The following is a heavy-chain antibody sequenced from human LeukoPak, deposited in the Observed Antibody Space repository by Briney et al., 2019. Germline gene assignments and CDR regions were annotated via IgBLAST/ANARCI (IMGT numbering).Heavy chain of an antibody. CDR3: AKGRRDAYNFDFDY. CDR2: ISSSGSTI. J-gene: IGHJ4*02. V-gene: IGHV3-11*01. D-gene: IGHD5-24*01. Sequence: PGGSLRLSCAASGFTFSDYYMSWIRQAPGKGLEWVSYISSSGSTIYYVDSVKGRFTISRDNAKNSLYLQMNSLRAEDTAVYYCAKGRRDAYNFDFDYWGQGTLVTVSS. CDR1: GFTFSDYY.